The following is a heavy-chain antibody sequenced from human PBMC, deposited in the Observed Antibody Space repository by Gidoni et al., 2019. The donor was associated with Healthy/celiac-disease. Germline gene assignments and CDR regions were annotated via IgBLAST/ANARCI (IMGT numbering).Heavy chain of an antibody. Sequence: QVQLQQWGAGLLKPSETLSLTCAVYGGSFSGYYWSWIRQPPGKGLEWIGEINHSGSTNYNPSLKSRVTISVDTSKNQFSLKLSSVTAADTAVYYCARYLRRDAFDIWGQGTMVTVSS. V-gene: IGHV4-34*01. D-gene: IGHD3-9*01. CDR3: ARYLRRDAFDI. J-gene: IGHJ3*02. CDR1: GGSFSGYY. CDR2: INHSGST.